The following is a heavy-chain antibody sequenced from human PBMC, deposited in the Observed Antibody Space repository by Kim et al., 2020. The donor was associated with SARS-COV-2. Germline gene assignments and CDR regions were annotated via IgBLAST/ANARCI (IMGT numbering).Heavy chain of an antibody. V-gene: IGHV3-21*01. CDR1: GFTFSSYS. CDR2: ISSSSSYI. CDR3: ARDRKGYYYYGMDV. J-gene: IGHJ6*02. Sequence: GGSLRLSCAASGFTFSSYSMNWVRQAPGKGLEWVSSISSSSSYIYYADSVKGRFTISRDNAKNSLYLQMNSLRAEDTAVYYCARDRKGYYYYGMDVWGQGTTVTVSS.